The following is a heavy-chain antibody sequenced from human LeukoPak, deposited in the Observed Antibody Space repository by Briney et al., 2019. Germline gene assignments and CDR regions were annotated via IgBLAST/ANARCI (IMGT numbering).Heavy chain of an antibody. D-gene: IGHD1-26*01. CDR3: AKDGGGTDFDY. J-gene: IGHJ4*02. CDR2: ISYDGSNE. V-gene: IGHV3-30*02. CDR1: GFTFSNYA. Sequence: GGSLRLSCAASGFTFSNYAMHWVRQAPGKGLEWVTFISYDGSNEYYADSVKGRFTISRDNSKNTLYLQMNSLRAEDTAVYYCAKDGGGTDFDYWGQGTLVTVSS.